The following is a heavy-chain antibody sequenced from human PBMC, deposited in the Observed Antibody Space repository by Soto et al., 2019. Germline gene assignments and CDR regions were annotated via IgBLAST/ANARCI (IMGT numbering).Heavy chain of an antibody. CDR3: ARIGYCSGGSRHWWHAP. J-gene: IGHJ5*02. Sequence: PGESLKISCKVSGYSFTSYWIGWVRQMPGKGLEWMGIIYPGDSDTRYSPSFQGQVTISADKSISTAYLQWSSLKASDTAMDYCARIGYCSGGSRHWWHAPSRQGTLDTVSS. CDR2: IYPGDSDT. D-gene: IGHD2-15*01. CDR1: GYSFTSYW. V-gene: IGHV5-51*01.